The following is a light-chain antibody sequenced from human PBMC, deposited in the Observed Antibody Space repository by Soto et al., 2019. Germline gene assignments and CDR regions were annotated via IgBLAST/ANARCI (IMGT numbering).Light chain of an antibody. V-gene: IGKV3-15*01. CDR1: QSVSSN. CDR3: QRYNNWPVT. J-gene: IGKJ3*01. Sequence: EIVMTQSPATLSVSPGERATLSCRASQSVSSNLAWYQQNPGQAPRLLIYDASTRATGIRARFSGSGSGTEFTLTISSLQSEDFSVYYCQRYNNWPVTFGPATKVDIK. CDR2: DAS.